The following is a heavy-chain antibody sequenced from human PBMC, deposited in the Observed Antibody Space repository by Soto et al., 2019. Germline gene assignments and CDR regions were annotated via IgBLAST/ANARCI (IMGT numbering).Heavy chain of an antibody. J-gene: IGHJ4*02. CDR2: ISAYNGNT. Sequence: ASVKVSCKASGYTFTSYGISWVRQAPGQGIEWMGWISAYNGNTNYAQKLQGRVTMTTDTATSTAYMELRSLRSDDTAVYYCAIDMLWHILVVPAAPTLFDYWGQGTLVTVSS. V-gene: IGHV1-18*01. CDR1: GYTFTSYG. CDR3: AIDMLWHILVVPAAPTLFDY. D-gene: IGHD2-2*01.